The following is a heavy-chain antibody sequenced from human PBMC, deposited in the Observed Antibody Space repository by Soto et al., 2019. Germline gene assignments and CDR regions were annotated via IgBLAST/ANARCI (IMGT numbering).Heavy chain of an antibody. CDR2: ISYDGSNK. J-gene: IGHJ4*02. Sequence: GGSLRLSCAASGFTFSSYGMHWVSQTPGKGLEWVAVISYDGSNKYYADSVKGRFTISRDNSKNTMYLQMNNLRAEDTAVYYCAKDHGVTTSPFDYWGQGTLVTVSS. CDR3: AKDHGVTTSPFDY. V-gene: IGHV3-30*18. CDR1: GFTFSSYG. D-gene: IGHD4-17*01.